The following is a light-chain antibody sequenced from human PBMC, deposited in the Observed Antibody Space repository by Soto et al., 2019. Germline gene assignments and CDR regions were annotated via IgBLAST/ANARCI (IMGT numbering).Light chain of an antibody. Sequence: QSVLTQPASVSGSPGQSITISCNGTSSDVGGHDYVSWYQQHPGKAPKLTIFEVSNRPSGVSNRFSGSKSGNTASLTISGLQAEYEADYYGCSYTDSNRFYVFGSGTKLTVL. V-gene: IGLV2-14*01. CDR3: CSYTDSNRFYV. CDR1: SSDVGGHDY. J-gene: IGLJ1*01. CDR2: EVS.